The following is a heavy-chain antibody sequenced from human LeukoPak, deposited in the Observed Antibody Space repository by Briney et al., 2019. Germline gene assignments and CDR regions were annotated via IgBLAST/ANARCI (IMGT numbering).Heavy chain of an antibody. V-gene: IGHV4-39*02. CDR3: ARDRGYSDNTYANFDY. J-gene: IGHJ4*02. Sequence: SETLSLTCTVSGGSMIRTDYYWGWIRQPPGKGLEWIGSIYHSGSTYYNPSLESRVSVSVDTSKSQFSLRLSSVTAADTAVYYCARDRGYSDNTYANFDYWGQGTLVTVSS. CDR2: IYHSGST. CDR1: GGSMIRTDYY. D-gene: IGHD5-12*01.